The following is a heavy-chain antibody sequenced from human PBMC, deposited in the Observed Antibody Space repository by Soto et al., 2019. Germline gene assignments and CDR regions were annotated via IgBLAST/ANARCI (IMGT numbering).Heavy chain of an antibody. CDR3: ALGNSPAGYYYAIDC. J-gene: IGHJ6*02. D-gene: IGHD4-4*01. CDR2: IIPVFGTT. Sequence: SVKVSCKASGATFSTYTISWMRQAPGQGLEWMGGIIPVFGTTNYAQKFQGRVTITADASTSTAYMELSSLRSEDTAFYYCALGNSPAGYYYAIDCWGQGTTVTVSS. V-gene: IGHV1-69*13. CDR1: GATFSTYT.